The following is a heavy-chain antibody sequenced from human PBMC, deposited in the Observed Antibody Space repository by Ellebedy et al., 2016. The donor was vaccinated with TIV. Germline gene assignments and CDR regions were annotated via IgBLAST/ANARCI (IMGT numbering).Heavy chain of an antibody. Sequence: GESLKISCAASGLTVSSNYMSWVRQAPGKGLDWVSVIYTGGSTYYPDAVKGRFTISRDISKNTVYLQMHRLRADDTAVYYCASQYSSGWMEYYFDYWGQGALVSVSS. D-gene: IGHD6-19*01. CDR2: IYTGGST. CDR1: GLTVSSNY. V-gene: IGHV3-53*01. J-gene: IGHJ4*02. CDR3: ASQYSSGWMEYYFDY.